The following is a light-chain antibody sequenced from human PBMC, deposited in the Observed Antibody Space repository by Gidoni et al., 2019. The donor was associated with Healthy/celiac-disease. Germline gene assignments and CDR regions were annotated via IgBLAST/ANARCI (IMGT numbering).Light chain of an antibody. CDR2: GAS. CDR1: QSVSSN. J-gene: IGKJ5*01. Sequence: LVLTLSPATLYVSPEERATLSCRASQSVSSNLAWYQQKPGQAPRLLIYGASTRATGIPARFSGSGSGTEFTLTISSLQSEDVAGYYCQQYNSWPPGESTFXXXTRLEIK. CDR3: QQYNSWPPGEST. V-gene: IGKV3-15*01.